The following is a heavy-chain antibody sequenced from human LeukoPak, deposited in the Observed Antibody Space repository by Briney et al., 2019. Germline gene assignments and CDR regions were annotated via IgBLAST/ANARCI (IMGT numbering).Heavy chain of an antibody. CDR3: AKKGGTTGTYYFDY. D-gene: IGHD1-1*01. CDR2: ISGSGGST. CDR1: GFTFSSYV. J-gene: IGHJ4*02. V-gene: IGHV3-23*01. Sequence: PGGSLRLSCAASGFTFSSYVMSWVRQAPGKGLEWVSAISGSGGSTYYADSVKGRFTISRDNYKNTLYLQMNSLRAEDTAVYYCAKKGGTTGTYYFDYWGQGTLVTVSS.